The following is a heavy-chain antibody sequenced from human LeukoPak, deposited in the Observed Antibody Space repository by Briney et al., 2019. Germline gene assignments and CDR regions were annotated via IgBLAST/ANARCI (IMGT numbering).Heavy chain of an antibody. D-gene: IGHD2-8*02. CDR1: GFTFSSYA. Sequence: GGSLRLSCAASGFTFSSYAMSWVRQAPGKGLEWVSAISGSGGSTYYADSVKGRFTIFRDNSKNTLYLQMNSLRAEDTAVYYCAKSLGGVTNFCDYWGQGTLVTVSS. CDR3: AKSLGGVTNFCDY. V-gene: IGHV3-23*01. J-gene: IGHJ4*02. CDR2: ISGSGGST.